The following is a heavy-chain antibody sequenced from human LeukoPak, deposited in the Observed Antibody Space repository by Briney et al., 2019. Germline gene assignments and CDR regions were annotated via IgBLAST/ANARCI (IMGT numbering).Heavy chain of an antibody. CDR3: AKDLGGTYFDY. J-gene: IGHJ4*02. V-gene: IGHV3-30*18. Sequence: GGSLRLSCAASGFTFSSYGMHWVRQAPGKGLEWVAVISFDGSDKYYADSVTGRFTISRDDPKNMLYLQMNSLRAEDTAVYYCAKDLGGTYFDYWGQGTLVTVSS. D-gene: IGHD1-26*01. CDR2: ISFDGSDK. CDR1: GFTFSSYG.